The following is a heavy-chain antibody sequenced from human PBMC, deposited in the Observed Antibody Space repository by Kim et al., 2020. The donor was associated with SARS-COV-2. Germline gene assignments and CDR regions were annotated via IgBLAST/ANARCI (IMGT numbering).Heavy chain of an antibody. Sequence: GGSLRLSCAASGFTFSGSAMPWVRQAPGKGLEWVGRISNKGNNYATAYAASVKGRFTISREHSKNTPYLQMNGLKTEDTAVYYCTRHDLGIPDFDYWGRGTLGTVSP. V-gene: IGHV3-73*01. J-gene: IGHJ4*02. CDR2: ISNKGNNYAT. CDR3: TRHDLGIPDFDY. D-gene: IGHD3-16*01. CDR1: GFTFSGSA.